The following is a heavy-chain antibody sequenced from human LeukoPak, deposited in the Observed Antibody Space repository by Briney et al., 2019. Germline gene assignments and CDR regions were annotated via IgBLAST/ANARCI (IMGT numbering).Heavy chain of an antibody. D-gene: IGHD1-26*01. J-gene: IGHJ4*02. CDR1: GFTFSGSA. Sequence: PGGSLRPSCAASGFTFSGSAMHRVRQASGKGLEWVGRIRSKANSYATAYAASVKGRFTISRDDSKNTAYLQMNSLKTEDTAVYYCTGRGIVATHTDYWGQGTLVTVSS. CDR2: IRSKANSYAT. CDR3: TGRGIVATHTDY. V-gene: IGHV3-73*01.